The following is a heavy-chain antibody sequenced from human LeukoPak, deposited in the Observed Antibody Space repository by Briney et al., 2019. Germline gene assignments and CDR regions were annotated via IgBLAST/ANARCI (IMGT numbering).Heavy chain of an antibody. CDR2: ISAYNGNT. CDR3: ARDTGGSYPFDY. Sequence: ASVKVSCKASGGTFTSYGISWVRQAPGQGLEWMGWISAYNGNTNYAQKLQGRVTMTTDTSTSTAYMELRSLRSGDTAVYNCARDTGGSYPFDYWGQGTLVTVSS. V-gene: IGHV1-18*01. D-gene: IGHD1-26*01. J-gene: IGHJ4*02. CDR1: GGTFTSYG.